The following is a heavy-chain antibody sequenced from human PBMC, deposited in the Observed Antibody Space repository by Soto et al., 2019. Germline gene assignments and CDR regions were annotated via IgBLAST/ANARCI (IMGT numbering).Heavy chain of an antibody. D-gene: IGHD6-13*01. J-gene: IGHJ4*02. CDR1: GGSISSGGYY. V-gene: IGHV4-31*03. CDR2: IYYSGST. CDR3: ARDPVVRYSSSWYGTGLVI. Sequence: QVQLQESGPGLVKPSQTLSRTCTVSGGSISSGGYYWSWIRQHPGKGLECIGYIYYSGSTYYNPCLESRVTISVDTSKNQFSLKLSSVTAADTAVYYCARDPVVRYSSSWYGTGLVIWGQGTLVTVSS.